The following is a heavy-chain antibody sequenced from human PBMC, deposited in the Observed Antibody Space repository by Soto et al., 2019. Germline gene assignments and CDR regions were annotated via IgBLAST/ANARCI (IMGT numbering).Heavy chain of an antibody. V-gene: IGHV1-69*13. J-gene: IGHJ3*02. CDR1: GGTFSSYA. CDR2: IIPIFGTA. D-gene: IGHD3-22*01. CDR3: ATTRPGRRTRFYDSSGYYYRSAFDI. Sequence: AASVKVSWKASGGTFSSYAISWVRQAPGQGLEWMGGIIPIFGTANYAQKFQGRVTITADESTSTAYMELSSLRSEDTAVYYCATTRPGRRTRFYDSSGYYYRSAFDIWGQGTMVTVSS.